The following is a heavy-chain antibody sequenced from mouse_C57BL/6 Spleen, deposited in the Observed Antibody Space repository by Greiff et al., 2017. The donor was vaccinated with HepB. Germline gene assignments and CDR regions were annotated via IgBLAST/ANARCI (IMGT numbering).Heavy chain of an antibody. CDR2: IDPSDSYT. D-gene: IGHD4-1*01. J-gene: IGHJ2*01. CDR3: ARWDYYFDY. CDR1: GYTFTSYW. V-gene: IGHV1-50*01. Sequence: VQLQQPGAELVKPGASVKLSCKASGYTFTSYWMQWVKQRPGQGLEWIGEIDPSDSYTYYNQKFKGKATVTVDTSSSTAYMQLSSLTSEDSAVYYGARWDYYFDYWGQGTTLTVSS.